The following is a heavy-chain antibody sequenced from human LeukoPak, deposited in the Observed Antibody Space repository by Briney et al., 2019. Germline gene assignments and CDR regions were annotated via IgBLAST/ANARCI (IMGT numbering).Heavy chain of an antibody. CDR2: VYPRDGST. CDR1: GYTFTSYY. V-gene: IGHV1-46*01. J-gene: IGHJ4*02. Sequence: ASVKVSCKASGYTFTSYYIHWVRQAPGQGLEWMGMVYPRDGSTSYAQKFQGRVTVTRDTSTSTVHMELSGLRSEDTAVYYCARDQEGFDYWGQGTLVTVSS. CDR3: ARDQEGFDY.